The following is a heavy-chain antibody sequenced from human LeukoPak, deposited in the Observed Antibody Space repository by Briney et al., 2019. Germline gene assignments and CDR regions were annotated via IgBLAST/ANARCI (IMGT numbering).Heavy chain of an antibody. CDR2: MYSGGTT. CDR3: AREGYSSGSRTGIDY. V-gene: IGHV3-53*04. D-gene: IGHD5-18*01. Sequence: GGSQRLSCAASGFSVSTNFMNWVRQAPGRGLEWVSVMYSGGTTSYADSVKGRFTISRHNSKNTVSLQMNSLRIDDTAVYYCAREGYSSGSRTGIDYWGQGALVTVSS. J-gene: IGHJ4*02. CDR1: GFSVSTNF.